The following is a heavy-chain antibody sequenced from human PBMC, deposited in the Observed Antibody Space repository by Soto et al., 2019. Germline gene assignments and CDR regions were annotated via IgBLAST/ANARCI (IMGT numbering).Heavy chain of an antibody. V-gene: IGHV1-8*01. Sequence: QVQLVQSGAEVKKSGASVKVSCKASGYSFTSYDINWVRQATGQGLEWMGWMNPNSGNTGYAQKFQDRVTMTRDTSVNTAYLELSSLRAEDTAVYYCARPPYRYDSSGYGFGMGVWGQGTTVTVSS. J-gene: IGHJ6*02. CDR1: GYSFTSYD. CDR3: ARPPYRYDSSGYGFGMGV. CDR2: MNPNSGNT. D-gene: IGHD3-22*01.